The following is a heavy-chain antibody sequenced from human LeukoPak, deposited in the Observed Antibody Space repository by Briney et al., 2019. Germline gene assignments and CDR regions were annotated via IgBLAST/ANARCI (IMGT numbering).Heavy chain of an antibody. D-gene: IGHD6-6*01. CDR1: GGTFSSYS. CDR2: IVPIFGTA. V-gene: IGHV1-69*13. J-gene: IGHJ4*02. CDR3: ARGTHRSSSSPAGY. Sequence: GASVKVSCKASGGTFSSYSISWVRQAPGQGLEWMGGIVPIFGTADYAQKFQGRVTITADESTSTAYMELSSLRSDDTAVYYCARGTHRSSSSPAGYWGQGTLVTVSS.